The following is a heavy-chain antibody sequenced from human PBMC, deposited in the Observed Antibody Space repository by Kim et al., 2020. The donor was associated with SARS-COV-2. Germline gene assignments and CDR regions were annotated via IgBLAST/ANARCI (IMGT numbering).Heavy chain of an antibody. CDR2: ISSSSSYI. V-gene: IGHV3-21*01. Sequence: GGSLRLSCAASGFTFSSYSMNWVRQAPGKGLEWVSSISSSSSYIYYADSVKGRFTISRDNAKNSLYLQMNSLRAEDTDVYYCARDWAHNSYGNEWIQLWWEYYYYSMDVWGQGTTVTVSS. CDR3: ARDWAHNSYGNEWIQLWWEYYYYSMDV. CDR1: GFTFSSYS. J-gene: IGHJ6*02. D-gene: IGHD5-18*01.